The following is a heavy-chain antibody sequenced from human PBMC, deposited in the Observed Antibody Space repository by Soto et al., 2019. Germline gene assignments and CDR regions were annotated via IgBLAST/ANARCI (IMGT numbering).Heavy chain of an antibody. CDR2: VRSSGDDT. J-gene: IGHJ4*02. D-gene: IGHD2-2*01. CDR1: GFTFGYYN. CDR3: ASDGESSSSSDFDF. V-gene: IGHV3-48*02. Sequence: DVQLVESGGGLVQPGGSLRLSCAASGFTFGYYNMHWVRQAPGKGLEWVSFVRSSGDDTYYADSVKGRFTISRDNAKDSLYLQMNSLREEDTAVYYCASDGESSSSSDFDFWGQGALVTVS.